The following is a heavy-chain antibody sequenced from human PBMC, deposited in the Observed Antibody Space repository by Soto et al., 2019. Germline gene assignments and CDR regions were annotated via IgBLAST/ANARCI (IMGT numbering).Heavy chain of an antibody. D-gene: IGHD2-2*01. J-gene: IGHJ6*02. CDR3: ARSQGSSTSLEIYYYYYYGMDV. V-gene: IGHV1-69*01. CDR1: GGTFSSYA. Sequence: QVQLVQSGAEVKKPGSSVKVSCKASGGTFSSYAISWVRQAPGQGLEWMGGIIPISGTANYALKFQGRVTITADESTSTGYMELSSLRSEDTAVYFCARSQGSSTSLEIYYYYYYGMDVWGQGTTVTVSS. CDR2: IIPISGTA.